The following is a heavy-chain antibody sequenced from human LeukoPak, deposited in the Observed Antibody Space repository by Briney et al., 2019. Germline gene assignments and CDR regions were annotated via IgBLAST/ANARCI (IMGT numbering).Heavy chain of an antibody. CDR2: INPNSGGT. Sequence: ASVKVSCKASGYTFTGYYMHWVRQAPRQGLEWMGRINPNSGGTNYAQKFQGRVTMTRDTSISTAYMELSRLRSDDTAVYYCARIAAAGKNWFDPWGQGTLVTVSS. J-gene: IGHJ5*02. CDR1: GYTFTGYY. D-gene: IGHD6-13*01. V-gene: IGHV1-2*06. CDR3: ARIAAAGKNWFDP.